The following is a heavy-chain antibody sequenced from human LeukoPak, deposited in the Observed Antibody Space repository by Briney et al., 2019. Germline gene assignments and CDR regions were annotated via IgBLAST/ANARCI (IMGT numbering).Heavy chain of an antibody. CDR2: ISSSSYI. Sequence: GGSLRLSCAASGFTFSSYSRNWVRQAPGKGLEWVSSISSSSYIYYADSVKGRFTISRDNAKNSLYLQMNSLRVEDTAVYYCARRQPHLAVAGRTLDYWGQGTLVTVSS. CDR1: GFTFSSYS. CDR3: ARRQPHLAVAGRTLDY. J-gene: IGHJ4*02. V-gene: IGHV3-21*01. D-gene: IGHD6-19*01.